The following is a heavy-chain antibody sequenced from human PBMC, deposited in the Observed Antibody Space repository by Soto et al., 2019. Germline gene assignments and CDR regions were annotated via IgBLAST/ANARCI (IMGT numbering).Heavy chain of an antibody. V-gene: IGHV1-3*05. CDR2: INAGNGNT. CDR3: ARAWVVVTAPDY. Sequence: QVQLVQSGAEEKKPGASVKVSCKASGYTFTSYAMHWVRQAPGQRLEWMGWINAGNGNTKYSQKFQGRVTITRDTSASTAYMELSRLRSEDTAVYYCARAWVVVTAPDYWGQGTLVTFSS. CDR1: GYTFTSYA. D-gene: IGHD2-21*02. J-gene: IGHJ4*02.